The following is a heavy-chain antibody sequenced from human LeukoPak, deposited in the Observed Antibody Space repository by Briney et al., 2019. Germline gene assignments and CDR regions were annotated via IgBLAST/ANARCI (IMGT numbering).Heavy chain of an antibody. Sequence: PSETLSLTCAVYGRSFSGYHWSWIRRPPGEGLEWIGEIYDRGSTNYNPSLKTRVTMSLETSKNQFSLKLSSVTAADTAVYYCARRIMVRGVMDYWGQGTLVTVSS. J-gene: IGHJ4*02. D-gene: IGHD3-10*01. CDR2: IYDRGST. CDR1: GRSFSGYH. V-gene: IGHV4-34*01. CDR3: ARRIMVRGVMDY.